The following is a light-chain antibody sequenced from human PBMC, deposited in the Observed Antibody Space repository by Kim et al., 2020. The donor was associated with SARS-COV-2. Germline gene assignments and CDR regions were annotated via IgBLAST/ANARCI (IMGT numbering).Light chain of an antibody. V-gene: IGLV3-19*01. CDR2: GKN. Sequence: AVRQTVMITCQGDSRDSYVATWYQQKPGQAPMIVNYGKNNRPSGIPDRFAGSSAGKTASLTITGTQAGDEADYYCNSRDSNDNVVFGGGTQLTVL. CDR1: SRDSYV. J-gene: IGLJ2*01. CDR3: NSRDSNDNVV.